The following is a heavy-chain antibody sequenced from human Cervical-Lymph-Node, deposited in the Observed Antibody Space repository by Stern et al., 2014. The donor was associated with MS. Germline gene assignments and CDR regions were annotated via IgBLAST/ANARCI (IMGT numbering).Heavy chain of an antibody. CDR1: GFSLSTSGMR. CDR2: IDWNDEK. Sequence: QVTLRESGPALVKPTQTLTLTCTFSGFSLSTSGMRVSWIRQPPGKALEWLARIDWNDEKFYSTSLKTRLTIPKDTSKNQVVLTMTNMDLLDTATYYCARVSWSKIDFWGQGTLVTVSS. J-gene: IGHJ4*02. CDR3: ARVSWSKIDF. V-gene: IGHV2-70*04. D-gene: IGHD3-3*01.